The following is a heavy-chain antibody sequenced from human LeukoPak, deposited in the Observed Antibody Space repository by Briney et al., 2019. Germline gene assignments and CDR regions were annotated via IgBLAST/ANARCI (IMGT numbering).Heavy chain of an antibody. D-gene: IGHD3-22*01. Sequence: PSETLSLTCTASGGSISSYYWSWIRQPPGKGLEWIGYIYTSGSTNYNPSLKSRVTISVDTSKNQFSLKLSSVTAADTAVYYCARQRVNNWFDPWGQGTLVTVSS. CDR2: IYTSGST. V-gene: IGHV4-4*09. CDR1: GGSISSYY. CDR3: ARQRVNNWFDP. J-gene: IGHJ5*02.